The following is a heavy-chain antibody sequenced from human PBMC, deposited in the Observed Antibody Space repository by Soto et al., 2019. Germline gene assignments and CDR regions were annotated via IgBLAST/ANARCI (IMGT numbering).Heavy chain of an antibody. Sequence: SETLSLTCTVSGSSITISGYYWGWFRQPPGKGLEGLGSIFYGVGTYYNPSLKGRVTVSVDTSKNQFSLNLRSVTAADTAVYFCARLPSRHLVDYWGQGTLVTVS. CDR3: ARLPSRHLVDY. J-gene: IGHJ4*02. V-gene: IGHV4-39*01. CDR2: IFYGVGT. CDR1: GSSITISGYY. D-gene: IGHD3-3*02.